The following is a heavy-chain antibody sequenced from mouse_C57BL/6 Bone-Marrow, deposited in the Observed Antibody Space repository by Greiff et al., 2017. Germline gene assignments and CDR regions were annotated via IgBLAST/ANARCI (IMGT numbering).Heavy chain of an antibody. D-gene: IGHD1-1*01. Sequence: QVQLQQPGAELARPGASVKLSCKASGYTFTSYGISWVKQRTGQGLEWIGEIYPRSGNTYYNEKFKGKATLTADKSSSTAYMELRSLTSEDSAVYFCARGGPIYYYGSSWYFDVWGTGTTVTVSS. CDR1: GYTFTSYG. V-gene: IGHV1-81*01. CDR2: IYPRSGNT. J-gene: IGHJ1*03. CDR3: ARGGPIYYYGSSWYFDV.